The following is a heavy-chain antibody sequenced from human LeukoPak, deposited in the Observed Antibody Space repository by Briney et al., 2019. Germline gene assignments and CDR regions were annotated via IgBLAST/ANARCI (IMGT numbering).Heavy chain of an antibody. CDR3: ARDPSDCSGGSCYPGGWFDP. CDR2: ISAYNGNT. CDR1: GYTFTSYG. Sequence: ASVKVSCKASGYTFTSYGISWVRQAPGQGLEWMGWISAYNGNTNYARKLQGRVTMTTDTSTSTAYMELRSLRSDDTAVYYCARDPSDCSGGSCYPGGWFDPWGQGTLVTVSS. J-gene: IGHJ5*02. D-gene: IGHD2-15*01. V-gene: IGHV1-18*01.